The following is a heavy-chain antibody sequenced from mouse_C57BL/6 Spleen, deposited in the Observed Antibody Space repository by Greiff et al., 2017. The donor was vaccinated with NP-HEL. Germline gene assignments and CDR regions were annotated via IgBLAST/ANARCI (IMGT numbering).Heavy chain of an antibody. V-gene: IGHV5-9*01. CDR3: ARGSYYSNLFAY. CDR2: ISGCGGNT. CDR1: GFTFSSYT. J-gene: IGHJ3*01. D-gene: IGHD2-5*01. Sequence: EVKLMESGGGLVKPGGSLKLSCAASGFTFSSYTMSWVRQTPEKRLEWVATISGCGGNTYYPASVKGRFTISRDNAKNTLYLQMSSLRSEDTALYYCARGSYYSNLFAYWGQGTLVTVSA.